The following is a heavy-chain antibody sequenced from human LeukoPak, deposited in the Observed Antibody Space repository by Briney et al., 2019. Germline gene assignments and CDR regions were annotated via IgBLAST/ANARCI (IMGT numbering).Heavy chain of an antibody. CDR3: ARDEEKGDSSGYYYYYYYMYV. J-gene: IGHJ6*03. V-gene: IGHV4-39*07. D-gene: IGHD3-22*01. CDR2: IYHSGST. CDR1: GGSISSSSYY. Sequence: KPSETLSLTCTVSGGSISSSSYYWGWIRQPPGKGLEWIGEIYHSGSTNYNPSLKSRVTISVDKSKNQFSLKLSSVTAADTAVYYCARDEEKGDSSGYYYYYYYMYVWGKGTTVTVSS.